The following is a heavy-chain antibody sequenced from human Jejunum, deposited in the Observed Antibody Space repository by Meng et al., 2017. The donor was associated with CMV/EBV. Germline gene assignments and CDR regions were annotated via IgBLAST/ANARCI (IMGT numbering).Heavy chain of an antibody. CDR1: GGSFSGYY. CDR2: INHSGST. J-gene: IGHJ5*02. V-gene: IGHV4-34*01. Sequence: QGRLQQWGAGLLKPSDTLSLTCAVYGGSFSGYYWSWIRQPPGKGLEWIGEINHSGSTNYNPSLKSRVTISVDTSKNQFSLKLSSVTAADTAVYYCARGFVKYTVTRVGNWFDPWGQGTLVTVSS. CDR3: ARGFVKYTVTRVGNWFDP. D-gene: IGHD4-17*01.